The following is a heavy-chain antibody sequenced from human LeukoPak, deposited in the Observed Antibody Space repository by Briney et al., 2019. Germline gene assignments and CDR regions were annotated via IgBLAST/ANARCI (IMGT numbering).Heavy chain of an antibody. Sequence: GGSLRLSCAASGFTFSSYAMSWVRQAPGKGLEWVSAVSGSGDSTYYADSVKGRFTISRDNSKNTLYLQMNSLRAEDTAVYYCAKAKPLWIQLANWFDPWGQGTLVTVSS. CDR2: VSGSGDST. J-gene: IGHJ5*02. CDR3: AKAKPLWIQLANWFDP. D-gene: IGHD5-18*01. CDR1: GFTFSSYA. V-gene: IGHV3-23*01.